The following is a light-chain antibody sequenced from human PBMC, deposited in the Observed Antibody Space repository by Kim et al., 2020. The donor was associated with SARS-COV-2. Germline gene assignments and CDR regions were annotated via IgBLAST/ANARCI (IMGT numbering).Light chain of an antibody. CDR3: PSREASAEDVE. Sequence: SSELTQDPAVSVALGQTVRITCYGDSLRNYYASWYQQKPGQAPLFVIYGNNNRPSGIPDRFSGSSSGNTASLSITGAQAEDEADYYCPSREASAEDVEFAGWPRLTVL. V-gene: IGLV3-19*01. CDR2: GNN. J-gene: IGLJ2*01. CDR1: SLRNYY.